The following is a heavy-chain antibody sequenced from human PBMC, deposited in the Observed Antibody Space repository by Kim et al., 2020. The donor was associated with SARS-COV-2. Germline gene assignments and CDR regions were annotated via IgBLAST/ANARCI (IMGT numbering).Heavy chain of an antibody. CDR1: GGSISSSSYY. J-gene: IGHJ3*02. D-gene: IGHD3-10*01. CDR2: IYYSGST. Sequence: SETLSLTCTVSGGSISSSSYYWGWIRQPPGKGLEWIGSIYYSGSTYYNPSLKSRVTISVDTSKNQFSLKLSSVTAADTAVYYCARQTYYYGSGSSRRDAFDIWGQGTMVTVSS. CDR3: ARQTYYYGSGSSRRDAFDI. V-gene: IGHV4-39*07.